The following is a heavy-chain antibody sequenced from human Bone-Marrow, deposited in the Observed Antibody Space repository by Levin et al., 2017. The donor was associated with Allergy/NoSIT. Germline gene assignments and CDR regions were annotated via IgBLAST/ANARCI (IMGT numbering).Heavy chain of an antibody. D-gene: IGHD4-17*01. CDR3: AKGDFANGASVGEGIDF. Sequence: GESLKISCEASEFTFSSYGMHWVRQAPGKGLEWLTVISYDGSNKYYADSVKGRFTISRDNSRYILYLQMNSLRPEDTAVYYCAKGDFANGASVGEGIDFWGQGTLVTVSS. CDR1: EFTFSSYG. CDR2: ISYDGSNK. J-gene: IGHJ4*02. V-gene: IGHV3-30*18.